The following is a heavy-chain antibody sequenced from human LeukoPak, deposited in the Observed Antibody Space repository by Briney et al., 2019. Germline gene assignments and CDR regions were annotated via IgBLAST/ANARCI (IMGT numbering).Heavy chain of an antibody. V-gene: IGHV4-61*02. D-gene: IGHD3-22*01. Sequence: SETLSLTCTVSGGSISSDSYYWSWIRQPAGKGLEWIGRIYTSGSTNYNPSLKSRVTISVDTSKNQFSLTLSSVTAADTAVYYCAKSYDSSGYYPFDYWGQGTLVTVSS. CDR1: GGSISSDSYY. CDR2: IYTSGST. J-gene: IGHJ4*02. CDR3: AKSYDSSGYYPFDY.